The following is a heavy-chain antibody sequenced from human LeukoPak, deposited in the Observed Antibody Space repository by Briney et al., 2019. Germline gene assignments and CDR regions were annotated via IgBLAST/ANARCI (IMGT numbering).Heavy chain of an antibody. D-gene: IGHD5-12*01. V-gene: IGHV3-48*02. Sequence: GGSLRLSCGVSGFXFSTYRMNWVRQAPGMGLEWISYISSSSSITYYADSVKGRFTISRDNAKNSLFLQMDSLRDEDTAVYYCARSGYSGYEFDHWGQGTRVTVSS. CDR3: ARSGYSGYEFDH. CDR1: GFXFSTYR. CDR2: ISSSSSIT. J-gene: IGHJ4*02.